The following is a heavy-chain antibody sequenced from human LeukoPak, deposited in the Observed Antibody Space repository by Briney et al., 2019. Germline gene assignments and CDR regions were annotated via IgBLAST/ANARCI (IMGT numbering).Heavy chain of an antibody. V-gene: IGHV3-20*04. Sequence: GGSLRLSCEASGFTFNNYAMSWVRQAPGKGLEWVSGINWSGARTVYADSAKGRFTISRDNAKKSLYLEVNSLRDEDTALYYCARDQSFGGYRFLDYWGQGTLVTVSS. CDR2: INWSGART. CDR1: GFTFNNYA. CDR3: ARDQSFGGYRFLDY. D-gene: IGHD2-15*01. J-gene: IGHJ4*02.